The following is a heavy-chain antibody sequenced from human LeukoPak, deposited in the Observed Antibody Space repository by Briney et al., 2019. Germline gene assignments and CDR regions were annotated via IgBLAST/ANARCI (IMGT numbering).Heavy chain of an antibody. CDR2: IKSKTDGGTT. Sequence: GGSLRLSCAASGFTFSNAWMNWVRQAPGKGLEWVGRIKSKTDGGTTDCAAPVKGRFTISRDDSKNTLYLQMNSLKTEDTAVYYCGSSIAAPLDLRWGQGTLVTVSS. D-gene: IGHD6-6*01. CDR1: GFTFSNAW. J-gene: IGHJ4*02. V-gene: IGHV3-15*07. CDR3: GSSIAAPLDLR.